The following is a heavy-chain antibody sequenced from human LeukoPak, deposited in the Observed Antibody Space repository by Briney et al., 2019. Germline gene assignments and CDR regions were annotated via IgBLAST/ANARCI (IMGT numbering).Heavy chain of an antibody. CDR3: ARLYDGSAYHADHFDY. J-gene: IGHJ4*02. CDR2: ISTSSIYI. D-gene: IGHD3-22*01. V-gene: IGHV3-21*01. Sequence: GGSLRLSCAACGFTFSSYTMNWVGQAPGKGLEWVSSISTSSIYIYYADSVKGRFTISRDNAKNSLYRQMNSLRAEDTAVYYCARLYDGSAYHADHFDYWGQGTLVIVSS. CDR1: GFTFSSYT.